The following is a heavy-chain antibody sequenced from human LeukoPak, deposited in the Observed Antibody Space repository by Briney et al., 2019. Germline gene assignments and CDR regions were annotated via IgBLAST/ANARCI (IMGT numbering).Heavy chain of an antibody. CDR3: ASVVTMVRGKLKDFDY. Sequence: ASVKVSCKASGYTFTSYGISWVRQAPGQGLEWMGWISAYNGNTNYAQKLQGRVTMTTDTSASTAYMELRSLRSDDTAVYYCASVVTMVRGKLKDFDYWGQGTLVTVSS. J-gene: IGHJ4*02. CDR1: GYTFTSYG. D-gene: IGHD3-10*01. CDR2: ISAYNGNT. V-gene: IGHV1-18*01.